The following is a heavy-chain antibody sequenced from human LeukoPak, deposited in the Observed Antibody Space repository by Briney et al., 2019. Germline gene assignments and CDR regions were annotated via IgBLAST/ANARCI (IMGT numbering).Heavy chain of an antibody. V-gene: IGHV3-21*04. CDR3: ARVWGYSYGYHP. Sequence: AGGSLRLSCAASGFTFTNYTMNWVRQAPGKGLEWVSSISSSSSYLYYADSVKGRFTISRDNAKSSLYPQMNSLRAEDTAVYYCARVWGYSYGYHPWGQGTLVTVSS. CDR1: GFTFTNYT. J-gene: IGHJ5*02. D-gene: IGHD5-18*01. CDR2: ISSSSSYL.